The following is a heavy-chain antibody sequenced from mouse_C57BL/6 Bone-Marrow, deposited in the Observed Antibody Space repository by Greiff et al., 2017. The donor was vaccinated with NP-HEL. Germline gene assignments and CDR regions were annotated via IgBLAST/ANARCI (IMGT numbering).Heavy chain of an antibody. CDR2: INPNNGGT. CDR1: GYTFTDYY. V-gene: IGHV1-26*01. CDR3: ARSELRYDYDLWFAY. D-gene: IGHD2-4*01. Sequence: VQLQQSGPELVKPGASVKISCKASGYTFTDYYMNWVKQSHGKSLEWIGDINPNNGGTSYNQKFKGKATLTVDKSSSTAYMELRSLTSEDSAVYYCARSELRYDYDLWFAYWGQGTLVTVSA. J-gene: IGHJ3*01.